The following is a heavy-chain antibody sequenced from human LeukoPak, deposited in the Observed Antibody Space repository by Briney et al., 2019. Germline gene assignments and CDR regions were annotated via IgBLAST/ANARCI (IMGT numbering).Heavy chain of an antibody. J-gene: IGHJ3*02. CDR1: GFTFSSYT. V-gene: IGHV3-21*06. D-gene: IGHD3-9*01. CDR2: ISSSSSYI. Sequence: PGGSLRLSCAASGFTFSSYTMNWVRQAPGEGLEWVSSISSSSSYIYYADSVKGRFTISRDNAKNSLYLQMNSLRAEDTAVYYCARDTYDILTGYYKWAFDIWGQGTMVTVSS. CDR3: ARDTYDILTGYYKWAFDI.